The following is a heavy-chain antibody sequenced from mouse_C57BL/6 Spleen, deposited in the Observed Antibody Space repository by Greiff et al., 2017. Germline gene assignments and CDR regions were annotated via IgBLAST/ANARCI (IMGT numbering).Heavy chain of an antibody. Sequence: EVKLVESEGGLVQPGSSMKLSCTASGFTFSDYYMAWVRQVPEKGLEWVANINYDGSSTYYLDSLKSRFIISRDNAKNILYLQMSSLKSEDTATYYCARASYSNLPDYWGQGTTLTVSS. CDR3: ARASYSNLPDY. J-gene: IGHJ2*01. CDR1: GFTFSDYY. CDR2: INYDGSST. D-gene: IGHD2-5*01. V-gene: IGHV5-16*01.